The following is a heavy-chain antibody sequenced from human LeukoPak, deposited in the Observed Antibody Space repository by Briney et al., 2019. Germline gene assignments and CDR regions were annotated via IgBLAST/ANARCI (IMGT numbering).Heavy chain of an antibody. CDR2: ISSRSNYI. D-gene: IGHD3-22*01. J-gene: IGHJ4*02. CDR3: TRGPDYYDSSGLDY. Sequence: GGSLRLSCAASGFTFSSSGMNWVRQAPGKGLEWVSSISSRSNYIYYADSVKGRFTISRDNAKNSLYLQMNSLKTEDTAVYYCTRGPDYYDSSGLDYWGQGTLVTVSS. CDR1: GFTFSSSG. V-gene: IGHV3-21*04.